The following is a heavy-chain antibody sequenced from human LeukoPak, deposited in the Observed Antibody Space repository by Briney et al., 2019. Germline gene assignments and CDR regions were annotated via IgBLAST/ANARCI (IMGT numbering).Heavy chain of an antibody. V-gene: IGHV3-11*01. CDR2: ISSSGSTI. J-gene: IGHJ3*02. Sequence: GGSLRFSCAASGFTFSDYYMNWIRQAPGKGLEWVSYISSSGSTIYYADSVKGRFTISRDNAKNSLYLQMNSLRVEDTAVYYCARGRSGSRHDAFDIWGQGTMVTVSS. D-gene: IGHD1-26*01. CDR1: GFTFSDYY. CDR3: ARGRSGSRHDAFDI.